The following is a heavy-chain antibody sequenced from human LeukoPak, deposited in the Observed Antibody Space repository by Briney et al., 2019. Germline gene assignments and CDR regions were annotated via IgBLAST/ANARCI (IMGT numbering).Heavy chain of an antibody. CDR3: ATVDTEHYFDY. CDR1: GFTFSSYS. CDR2: ISSSSSYI. J-gene: IGHJ4*02. D-gene: IGHD5-18*01. Sequence: PGGSLRLSCAASGFTFSSYSMNWVRQAPGKGLEWVSSISSSSSYIYYADSVKGRFTISRDNAKNSVYLQMNSLRAEDTAVYYCATVDTEHYFDYWGQGTLVTVSS. V-gene: IGHV3-21*01.